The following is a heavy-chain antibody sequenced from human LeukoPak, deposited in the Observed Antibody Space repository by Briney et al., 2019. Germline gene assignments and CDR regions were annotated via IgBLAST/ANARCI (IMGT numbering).Heavy chain of an antibody. Sequence: PGGSLRLSCAASGFTFSSYSMNWVRQAPGKGLEWVSSISSSSSYIYYADSVKGRFTISRDNAKNSLYLQMNSLRAEDTAVYYCARDPTTVTTTPFGYWGQGTLVTVSS. CDR2: ISSSSSYI. J-gene: IGHJ4*02. CDR1: GFTFSSYS. D-gene: IGHD4-17*01. V-gene: IGHV3-21*01. CDR3: ARDPTTVTTTPFGY.